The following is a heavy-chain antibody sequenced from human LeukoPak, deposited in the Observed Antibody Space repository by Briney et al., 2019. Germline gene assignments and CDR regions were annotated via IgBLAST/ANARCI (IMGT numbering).Heavy chain of an antibody. CDR1: GGSISSYY. Sequence: TSETLSLTCTVSGGSISSYYWSWIRQPPGKGLEWIGYIYYSGSTNYNPSLKSRVTISVDTSKNQFSLKLSSVTAADTAVYYCARDSSTNYYDSSGPPVYYYMDVWGKGTTATVSS. CDR3: ARDSSTNYYDSSGPPVYYYMDV. J-gene: IGHJ6*03. V-gene: IGHV4-59*01. D-gene: IGHD3-22*01. CDR2: IYYSGST.